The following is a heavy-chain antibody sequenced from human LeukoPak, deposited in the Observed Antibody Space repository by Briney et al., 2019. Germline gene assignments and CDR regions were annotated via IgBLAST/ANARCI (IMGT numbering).Heavy chain of an antibody. Sequence: PGGSLRLSCAASGFTFSSYAMHWVRQAPGKGLEWVAVISYDGSNKYYADSVKGRFTISRDNSKNTLYLQMNSLRAEDTVVYYCAREGYYGSGSYYSENYFDYWGQGTLVTVSS. J-gene: IGHJ4*02. CDR3: AREGYYGSGSYYSENYFDY. CDR1: GFTFSSYA. CDR2: ISYDGSNK. V-gene: IGHV3-30*04. D-gene: IGHD3-10*01.